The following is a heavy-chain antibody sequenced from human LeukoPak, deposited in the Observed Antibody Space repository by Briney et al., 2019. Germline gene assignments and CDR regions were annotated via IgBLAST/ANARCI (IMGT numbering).Heavy chain of an antibody. D-gene: IGHD6-19*01. J-gene: IGHJ2*01. Sequence: ASVKVSCKASGYTFTSYGISWVRQAPGQGREGMGWISAYNGNTNYAQKLQGRVTMTTDTSTSTAYMELRSLRSDDTAVYYCARDAHSGWYFDLWGRGTLVTVSS. CDR1: GYTFTSYG. CDR3: ARDAHSGWYFDL. CDR2: ISAYNGNT. V-gene: IGHV1-18*01.